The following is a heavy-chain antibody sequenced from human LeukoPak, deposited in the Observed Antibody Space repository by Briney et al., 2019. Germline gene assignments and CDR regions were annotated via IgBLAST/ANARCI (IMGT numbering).Heavy chain of an antibody. J-gene: IGHJ3*02. V-gene: IGHV3-9*01. CDR2: ISWNSGSM. Sequence: GGSLRLSCAASGFTFDDYAMHWVRQAPGKGLEWVSGISWNSGSMDYADSVKGRFTISRDNAKNSLYLQMNSLRAEDTAVYYCARDSAWAFDIWGQGTLVTVSS. CDR1: GFTFDDYA. CDR3: ARDSAWAFDI.